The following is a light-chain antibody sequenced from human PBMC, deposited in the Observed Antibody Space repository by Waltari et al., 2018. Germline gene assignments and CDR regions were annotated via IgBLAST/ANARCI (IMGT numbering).Light chain of an antibody. CDR1: HSNIGNNY. CDR3: GTWDSSLSGAV. Sequence: QSVLTQPPSVSAAPGQRVTISCSGGHSNIGNNYVSWYRQFPGTAPKLLISEDSERPSGGPGRFSGSKSGTSATLDITGLQAGDEADYYCGTWDSSLSGAVFGGGTHLTVL. J-gene: IGLJ7*01. CDR2: EDS. V-gene: IGLV1-51*02.